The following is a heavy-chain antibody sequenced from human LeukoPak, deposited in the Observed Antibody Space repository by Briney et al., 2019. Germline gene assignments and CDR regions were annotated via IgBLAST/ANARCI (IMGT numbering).Heavy chain of an antibody. CDR3: ARAGYCSGGSCYWFDP. Sequence: PSETLSLTCTVSGGSISSNGYYWGWIRQPPGKGLEWIGSFYYTGSTFYSPSLKSRVTISVDTSKNQFSLKLSSVTAADTAVYYCARAGYCSGGSCYWFDPWGQGTLVTVSS. V-gene: IGHV4-39*01. CDR1: GGSISSNGYY. J-gene: IGHJ5*02. CDR2: FYYTGST. D-gene: IGHD2-15*01.